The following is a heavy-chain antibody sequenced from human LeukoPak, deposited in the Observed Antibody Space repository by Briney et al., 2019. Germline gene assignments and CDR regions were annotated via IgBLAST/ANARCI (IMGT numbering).Heavy chain of an antibody. V-gene: IGHV4-59*01. CDR3: ARVITYHYGMDV. Sequence: SETLSLICTVSGGSISSYYWTWIRQPPGKGLEWIGYGYYTGTTNYNPSLKSRATISVDTSKNQFSLKLRSVTAADTAVYYCARVITYHYGMDVWGQGTTVTISS. CDR1: GGSISSYY. D-gene: IGHD1-14*01. J-gene: IGHJ6*02. CDR2: GYYTGTT.